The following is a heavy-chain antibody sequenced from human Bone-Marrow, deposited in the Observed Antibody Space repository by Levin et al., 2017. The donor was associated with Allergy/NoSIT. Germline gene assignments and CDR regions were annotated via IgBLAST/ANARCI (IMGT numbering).Heavy chain of an antibody. V-gene: IGHV3-30*03. CDR1: GFTFSSYG. J-gene: IGHJ4*02. D-gene: IGHD6-25*01. CDR3: VASGDFDY. CDR2: ISYDGSNK. Sequence: PGESLKISCAASGFTFSSYGMHWVRQAPGKGLEWVAVISYDGSNKYYADSVKGRFTISRDNSKNTLYLQMNSLRAEDTAVYYCVASGDFDYWGQGTLVTVSS.